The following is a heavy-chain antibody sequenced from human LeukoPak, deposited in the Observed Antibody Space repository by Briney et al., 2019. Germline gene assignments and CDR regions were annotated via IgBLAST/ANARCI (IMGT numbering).Heavy chain of an antibody. CDR2: INHSGST. CDR1: GGSFSGYY. CDR3: ARGYSSSWYYFDY. J-gene: IGHJ4*02. D-gene: IGHD6-13*01. V-gene: IGHV4-34*01. Sequence: SETLSLTCAVYGGSFSGYYWSWIRQPPGKGLEWIGEINHSGSTNYNPSLKSRVTISVDTSKNQFSLKLSSATAADTAVYYCARGYSSSWYYFDYWGQGTLVTVSS.